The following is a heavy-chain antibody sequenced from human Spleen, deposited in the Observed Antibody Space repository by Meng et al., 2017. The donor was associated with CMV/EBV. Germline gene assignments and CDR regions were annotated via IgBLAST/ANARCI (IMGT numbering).Heavy chain of an antibody. CDR3: ARGYSIPTHFDY. D-gene: IGHD4-11*01. Sequence: CTVSVGSTSSGIYYWGWIRQPPGQGLEWIGYIYYSGSAYYNPSLESRVTISVDTSKNQFSLRLSSVTAADTAMYYCARGYSIPTHFDYWGQGTLVTVSS. V-gene: IGHV4-31*03. CDR2: IYYSGSA. CDR1: VGSTSSGIYY. J-gene: IGHJ4*02.